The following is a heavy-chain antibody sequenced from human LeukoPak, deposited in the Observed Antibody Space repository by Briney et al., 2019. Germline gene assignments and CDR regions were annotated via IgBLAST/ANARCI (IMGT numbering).Heavy chain of an antibody. Sequence: GGSLRLSCAASGFTFSSYGMHWVRQAPGKGLEWVAVISYDESNEYYADSVKGRFTISRDNSNNTLYLQMNSLRAEDTAVYYCAKVQDYGNYYYGMDVWGKGATVTVSS. CDR2: ISYDESNE. CDR3: AKVQDYGNYYYGMDV. V-gene: IGHV3-30*18. D-gene: IGHD4-17*01. CDR1: GFTFSSYG. J-gene: IGHJ6*04.